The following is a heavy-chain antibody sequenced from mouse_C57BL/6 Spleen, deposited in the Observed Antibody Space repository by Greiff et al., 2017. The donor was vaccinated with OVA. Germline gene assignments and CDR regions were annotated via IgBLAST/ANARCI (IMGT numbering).Heavy chain of an antibody. CDR3: ARYGSFYWYFDV. CDR2: IYPGSGST. D-gene: IGHD1-1*01. Sequence: VQLQQPGAELVKPGASVKMSCKASGYTFTSYWITWVKQRPGQGLEWIGDIYPGSGSTNYNEKFKSKATLTVDTSSSTAYMQLSSLTSEDSAVYYCARYGSFYWYFDVWGTGTTVTVSS. CDR1: GYTFTSYW. J-gene: IGHJ1*03. V-gene: IGHV1-55*01.